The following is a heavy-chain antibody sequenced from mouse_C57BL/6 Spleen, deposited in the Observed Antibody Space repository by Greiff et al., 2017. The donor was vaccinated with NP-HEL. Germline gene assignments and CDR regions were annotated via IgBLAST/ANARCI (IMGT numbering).Heavy chain of an antibody. CDR2: IYPGSGST. J-gene: IGHJ3*01. Sequence: QVQLQQPGAELVKPGASVKMSCKASGYTFTSYWITWVKQRPGQGLEWIGDIYPGSGSTNYNEKFKSKATLTVDTSSSTAYMQRSSLASEDSAVYYCARDGYYYGSSYRFAYWGQGTLVTVSA. D-gene: IGHD1-1*01. V-gene: IGHV1-55*01. CDR3: ARDGYYYGSSYRFAY. CDR1: GYTFTSYW.